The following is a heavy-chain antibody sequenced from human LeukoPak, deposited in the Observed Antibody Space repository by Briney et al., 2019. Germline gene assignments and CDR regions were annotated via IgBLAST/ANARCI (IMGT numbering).Heavy chain of an antibody. D-gene: IGHD4-17*01. Sequence: GGSLRLSCAASGFNFNTYTMNWVRQAPGKGLEWVSSISSDSSYIYYADAVHGRFTVSRDNAKYSLYLQMNSLRAEDTAVYYCVRDRTTVTRGSFAYWGQGTLVTVSS. CDR3: VRDRTTVTRGSFAY. V-gene: IGHV3-21*01. J-gene: IGHJ4*02. CDR2: ISSDSSYI. CDR1: GFNFNTYT.